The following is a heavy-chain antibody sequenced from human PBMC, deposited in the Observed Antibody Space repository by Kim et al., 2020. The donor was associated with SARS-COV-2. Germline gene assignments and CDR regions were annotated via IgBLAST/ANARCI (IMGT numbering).Heavy chain of an antibody. CDR3: ARDEYSSSREYYFDY. CDR2: IWYDGSNK. V-gene: IGHV3-33*01. Sequence: GGSLRLSCAASGFTFSSYGMHWVRQAPGKGLEWVAVIWYDGSNKYYADSVKGRFTISRDNSKNTLYLQMNSLRAEDTAVYYCARDEYSSSREYYFDYWGQGTLVTVSS. D-gene: IGHD6-6*01. CDR1: GFTFSSYG. J-gene: IGHJ4*02.